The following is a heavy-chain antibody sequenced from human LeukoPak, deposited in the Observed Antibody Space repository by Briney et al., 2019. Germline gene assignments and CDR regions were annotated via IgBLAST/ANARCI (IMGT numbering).Heavy chain of an antibody. J-gene: IGHJ4*02. CDR3: ASDRSYDKGALDY. Sequence: ASVKVSCKASGYTFTDYYMHWVRQAPGQGLEWMGWINPNSGDTNYAQKFQGWVTMTRDTSISTAYMELSSLTSDDTAVYYGASDRSYDKGALDYWGQGTLVTVSS. V-gene: IGHV1-2*04. D-gene: IGHD3-22*01. CDR2: INPNSGDT. CDR1: GYTFTDYY.